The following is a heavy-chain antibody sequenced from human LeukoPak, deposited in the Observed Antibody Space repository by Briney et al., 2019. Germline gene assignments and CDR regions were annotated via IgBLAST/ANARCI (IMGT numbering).Heavy chain of an antibody. D-gene: IGHD4-17*01. Sequence: ASVKVSCKASGGTFSSYAIGWVRQAPGQGLEWMGGIIPIFGTANYAQKFQGRATITADESTSTAYMELSSLRSEDTAVYYCARVGLDGDYVPRVEGYFDLWGRGTLVTVSS. CDR1: GGTFSSYA. V-gene: IGHV1-69*13. CDR3: ARVGLDGDYVPRVEGYFDL. CDR2: IIPIFGTA. J-gene: IGHJ2*01.